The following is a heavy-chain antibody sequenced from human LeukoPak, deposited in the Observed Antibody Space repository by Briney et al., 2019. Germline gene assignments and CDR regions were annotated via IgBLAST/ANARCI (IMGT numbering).Heavy chain of an antibody. J-gene: IGHJ5*02. CDR3: ARSEYCSSTGCYTGGWFDP. V-gene: IGHV4-39*01. Sequence: SETLSLTCTVSGGSISSSSYYWGWIRQPPGKGLEWIGSIYYSGSTYYNPSLKSRVTISVDTSKNQFSLKLSSVTAADTAVYYCARSEYCSSTGCYTGGWFDPWGQGTLVTVSS. D-gene: IGHD2-2*02. CDR2: IYYSGST. CDR1: GGSISSSSYY.